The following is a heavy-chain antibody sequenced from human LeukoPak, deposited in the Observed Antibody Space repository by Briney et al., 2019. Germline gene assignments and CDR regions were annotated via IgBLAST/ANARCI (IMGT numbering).Heavy chain of an antibody. D-gene: IGHD1-26*01. J-gene: IGHJ4*02. CDR1: GRPISSSSYY. Sequence: PSDTLSLTCTVSGRPISSSSYYWRWIRQPPGKGLEWIGSIYYSGSTYYNPSLKSRVTISVDTSKIHCPLRLGTVTAAGAAVYYCARRPIVGDTRYWGQGTLVTVSS. V-gene: IGHV4-39*02. CDR3: ARRPIVGDTRY. CDR2: IYYSGST.